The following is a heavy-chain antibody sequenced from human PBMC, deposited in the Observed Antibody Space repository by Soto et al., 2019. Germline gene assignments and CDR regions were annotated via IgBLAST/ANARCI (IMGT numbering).Heavy chain of an antibody. J-gene: IGHJ5*02. D-gene: IGHD1-1*01. V-gene: IGHV3-48*02. CDR2: ISSSSSTI. Sequence: EVQLVESGGGLVQPGGSLRLSCAASGFTFSSYSMNWVRQAPGKGLEWVSYISSSSSTIYYADSVKGRFTISRDNAKNSLYLQMTRLRDEDPAVYYCARAWNPLHWFDPWGQGTLVTVSS. CDR1: GFTFSSYS. CDR3: ARAWNPLHWFDP.